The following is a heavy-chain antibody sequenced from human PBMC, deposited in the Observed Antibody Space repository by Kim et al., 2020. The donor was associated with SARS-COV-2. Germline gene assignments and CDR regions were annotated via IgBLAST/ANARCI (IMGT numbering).Heavy chain of an antibody. CDR3: ASSGPGDILTGYPNWFDP. CDR1: GGSISSYY. V-gene: IGHV4-59*01. Sequence: SETLSLTCTVSGGSISSYYWSWIRQPPGKGLEWIGYIYYSGSTNYNPSLKSRVTISVDTSKNQFSLKLSSVTAADTAVYYCASSGPGDILTGYPNWFDPWGQGTLVTVSS. CDR2: IYYSGST. J-gene: IGHJ5*02. D-gene: IGHD3-9*01.